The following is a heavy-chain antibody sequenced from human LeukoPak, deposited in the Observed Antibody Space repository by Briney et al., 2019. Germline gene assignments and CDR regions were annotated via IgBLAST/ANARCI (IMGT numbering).Heavy chain of an antibody. CDR3: ARGMGYSSSWYAS. D-gene: IGHD6-13*01. CDR2: INPNSGGT. J-gene: IGHJ5*01. Sequence: ASVKVSCKASGYIFSGYYMHWVRQAPGQGLEWMGWINPNSGGTNHAQKFRGRATMTRDTSISTAYMELSSLRSEDTAVYYCARGMGYSSSWYASWGQGTLVTVSS. CDR1: GYIFSGYY. V-gene: IGHV1-2*02.